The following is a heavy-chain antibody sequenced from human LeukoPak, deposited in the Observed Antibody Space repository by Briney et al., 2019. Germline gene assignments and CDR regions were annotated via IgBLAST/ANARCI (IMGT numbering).Heavy chain of an antibody. D-gene: IGHD4-23*01. CDR3: ARPLMGGGNSPFDS. V-gene: IGHV3-7*05. J-gene: IGHJ4*02. Sequence: GGSLTPSCAASGFSFSTDWMSWVRQAPGKGLEWVASIRRDGSQKYYVDSVKGRFTISRDNADNSLYLHMNSLRAEDTAVYYCARPLMGGGNSPFDSWGQGTLVTVSS. CDR2: IRRDGSQK. CDR1: GFSFSTDW.